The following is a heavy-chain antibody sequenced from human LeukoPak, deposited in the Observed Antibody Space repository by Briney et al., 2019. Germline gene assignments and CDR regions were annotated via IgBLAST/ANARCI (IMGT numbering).Heavy chain of an antibody. CDR1: GLTFSSYA. CDR3: AKDYDMGVFDY. V-gene: IGHV3-23*01. D-gene: IGHD3-9*01. J-gene: IGHJ4*02. CDR2: NSGSGGST. Sequence: PWGSLSLSCAASGLTFSSYALSWVRQAPGKGLEGVSANSGSGGSTYYADSVKDRFTISRDNSKNTLYLQMNSLRAEDTAVYYCAKDYDMGVFDYWGQGTLVTVSS.